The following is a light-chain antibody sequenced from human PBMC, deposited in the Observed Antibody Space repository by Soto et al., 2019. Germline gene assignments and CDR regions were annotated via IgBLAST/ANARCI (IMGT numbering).Light chain of an antibody. CDR2: LNSDGRH. Sequence: QPVLTQSPSASASLGASVKLTCTLSSGHTNYAIAWHQLQPEKGPRYLMKLNSDGRHSKGDGIPERFSGSSSGAERYLTISSLRSEDEADYYCLTWGAGIWVFGGGTKVTVL. V-gene: IGLV4-69*01. CDR1: SGHTNYA. CDR3: LTWGAGIWV. J-gene: IGLJ3*02.